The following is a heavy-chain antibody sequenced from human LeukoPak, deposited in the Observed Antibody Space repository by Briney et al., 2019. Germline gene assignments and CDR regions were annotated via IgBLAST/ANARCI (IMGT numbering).Heavy chain of an antibody. Sequence: GESLKISCKASGYSFSSYWIVWVRQMPGKGLEWMGIIWPGDSDIKYSPSFQGQVTISADKSISTAYLQWSSLKASDTAMYYCARPAGYSSSLDAFDIWGQGTMVTVSS. J-gene: IGHJ3*02. CDR2: IWPGDSDI. CDR1: GYSFSSYW. V-gene: IGHV5-51*01. CDR3: ARPAGYSSSLDAFDI. D-gene: IGHD6-13*01.